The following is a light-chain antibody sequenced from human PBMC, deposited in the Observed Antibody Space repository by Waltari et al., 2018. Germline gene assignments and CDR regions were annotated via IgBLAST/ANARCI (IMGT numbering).Light chain of an antibody. Sequence: SYVLTQPPSVSVAPGQTARITCGGNNIGSQSVHWYHQKSGQAPVMVVYDDSDRPSGMPWRFSGSKSGTTATLTISGVEAGDEADYYCQVWDTNSYHLYVFGSGTKVTVL. V-gene: IGLV3-21*02. J-gene: IGLJ1*01. CDR1: NIGSQS. CDR2: DDS. CDR3: QVWDTNSYHLYV.